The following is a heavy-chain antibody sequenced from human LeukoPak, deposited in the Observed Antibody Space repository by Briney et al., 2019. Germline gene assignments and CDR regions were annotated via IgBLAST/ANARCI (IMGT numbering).Heavy chain of an antibody. CDR3: ARDPFGDTLDY. CDR1: GFTFSGSA. J-gene: IGHJ4*02. Sequence: PGGSLRLSCAASGFTFSGSAMHWVRQAPGKGLEWVANIKQDGSEKYYVDSVKGRFTISRDNAKNSPYLQMNSLRAEDTAVYYCARDPFGDTLDYWGQGTLVTVSS. CDR2: IKQDGSEK. V-gene: IGHV3-7*01. D-gene: IGHD3-16*01.